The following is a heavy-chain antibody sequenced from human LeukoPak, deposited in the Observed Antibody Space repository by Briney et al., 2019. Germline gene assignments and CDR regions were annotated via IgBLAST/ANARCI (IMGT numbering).Heavy chain of an antibody. Sequence: SETLSLTCAVYGGSFSNYYWSWIRQTPGKGMEWIGEINDSGRTNYNPSLMSRVTVSVHTSKNQCPLRLPSVTATDTAVYYCARRWNYGRNYYIDVWGKGAAVSVSS. J-gene: IGHJ6*03. CDR3: ARRWNYGRNYYIDV. CDR1: GGSFSNYY. D-gene: IGHD1-7*01. V-gene: IGHV4-34*01. CDR2: INDSGRT.